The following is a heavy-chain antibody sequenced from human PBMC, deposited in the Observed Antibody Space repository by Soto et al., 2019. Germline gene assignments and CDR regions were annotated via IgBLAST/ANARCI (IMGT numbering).Heavy chain of an antibody. D-gene: IGHD5-12*01. J-gene: IGHJ4*02. V-gene: IGHV3-74*01. CDR1: GFSFSTW. Sequence: EVQLVESGGGVVQPGGSLRLSCAASGFSFSTWMHWVRQAPGKGLVWLSRINSDGSSITYADSVKGRFIVSRDNAKNTLYQQINSLNAEETAVYYCTRGARGYGNFDYWGQGVLLTVSS. CDR2: INSDGSSI. CDR3: TRGARGYGNFDY.